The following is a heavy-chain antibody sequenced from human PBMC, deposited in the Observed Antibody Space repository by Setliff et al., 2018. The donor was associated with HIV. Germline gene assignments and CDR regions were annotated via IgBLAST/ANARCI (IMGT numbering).Heavy chain of an antibody. CDR3: ARGPGITMVRGVIPRGWFDP. J-gene: IGHJ5*02. V-gene: IGHV4-34*01. Sequence: SETLSLTCAVYGGSFSGYYWSWIRQPPGKGLEWIGEINHSGSTNYNPSLKSRVTISVDTSKNQFSLKLSSVTAADTAVYYCARGPGITMVRGVIPRGWFDPWGQGTLVTVS. D-gene: IGHD3-10*01. CDR2: INHSGST. CDR1: GGSFSGYY.